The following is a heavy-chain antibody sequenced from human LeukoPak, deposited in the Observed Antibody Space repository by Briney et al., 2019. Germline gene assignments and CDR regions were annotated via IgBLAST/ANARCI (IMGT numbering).Heavy chain of an antibody. CDR2: INHSGST. V-gene: IGHV4-34*01. D-gene: IGHD2-15*01. J-gene: IGHJ4*02. Sequence: SETLSLTCTVSGGSISGYYWSWIRQPPGKGLEWIGEINHSGSTNYNPSLKSRVTISVDTSKNQFSLKLSSVTAADTAVYYCARGRDSFYWGQGTLVTVSS. CDR1: GGSISGYY. CDR3: ARGRDSFY.